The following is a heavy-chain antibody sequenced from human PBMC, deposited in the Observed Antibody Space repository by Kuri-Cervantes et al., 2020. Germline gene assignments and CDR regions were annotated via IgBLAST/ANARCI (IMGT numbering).Heavy chain of an antibody. D-gene: IGHD6-13*01. CDR2: TYYSGST. V-gene: IGHV4-39*07. Sequence: SETLSLTCTVSGGSISSSSYYWGWIRQPPGKGLEWIGSTYYSGSTYYNPSLKSRVTISVDTSKNQFSLKLSSVTAADTAVYYCARGFGRSGYSSSWYGPHNWFDPWGQGALVTVSS. J-gene: IGHJ5*02. CDR3: ARGFGRSGYSSSWYGPHNWFDP. CDR1: GGSISSSSYY.